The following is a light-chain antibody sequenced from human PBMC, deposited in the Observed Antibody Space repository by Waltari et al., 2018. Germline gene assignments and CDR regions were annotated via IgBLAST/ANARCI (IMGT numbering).Light chain of an antibody. V-gene: IGLV1-40*01. J-gene: IGLJ3*02. Sequence: SVLTQPPSMSGAPGQTGTISCTGSSSNIGAGYDVNWYQQVLGKAPRLLIFGYNNRPSGVPDRFSGSKSGTSASLAITGLQTEDEAVYSCQSYDRSLSGGVFGGGTKLTV. CDR1: SSNIGAGYD. CDR3: QSYDRSLSGGV. CDR2: GYN.